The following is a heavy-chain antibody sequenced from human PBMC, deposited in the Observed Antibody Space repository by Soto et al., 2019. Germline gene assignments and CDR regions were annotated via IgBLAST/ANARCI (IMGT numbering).Heavy chain of an antibody. J-gene: IGHJ4*02. CDR2: IKQDGSEK. CDR3: ARDGQLVINYFDY. Sequence: LSCAASGFTFSSYWMSWVRQAPGKGLEWVANIKQDGSEKYYVDSVKGRFTISRDNAKNSLYLQMNSLRAEDTAVYYCARDGQLVINYFDYWGQGTLVTFSS. V-gene: IGHV3-7*01. D-gene: IGHD6-13*01. CDR1: GFTFSSYW.